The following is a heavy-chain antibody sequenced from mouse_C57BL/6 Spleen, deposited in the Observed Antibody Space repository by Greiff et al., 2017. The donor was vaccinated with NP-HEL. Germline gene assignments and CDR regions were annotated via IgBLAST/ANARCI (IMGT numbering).Heavy chain of an antibody. J-gene: IGHJ4*01. CDR1: GYAFSSYW. CDR2: IYPGDGDT. CDR3: ARLDVYAMDY. Sequence: LKESGASVKISCKASGYAFSSYWMNWVKQRPGKGLEWIGQIYPGDGDTNYTGKFKGKATLTADKSSSTAYMQLSSLTSEDSAVYFCARLDVYAMDYWGQGTSVTVSS. V-gene: IGHV1-80*01.